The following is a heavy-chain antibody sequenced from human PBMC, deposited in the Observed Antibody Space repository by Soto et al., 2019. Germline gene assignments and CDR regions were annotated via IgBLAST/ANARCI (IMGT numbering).Heavy chain of an antibody. CDR3: AKGLYSGSYFDY. D-gene: IGHD1-26*01. CDR1: GFTFSSYG. Sequence: EVQLLESEGGLVQPGGSLRLSCAASGFTFSSYGMTWVRQAPGKGLEWVSTISGSGGSTYYADSVKGQFTISRDNSKNTLYLQMNSLRAEDTAVYYCAKGLYSGSYFDYWGQGTLVTVSS. J-gene: IGHJ4*02. V-gene: IGHV3-23*01. CDR2: ISGSGGST.